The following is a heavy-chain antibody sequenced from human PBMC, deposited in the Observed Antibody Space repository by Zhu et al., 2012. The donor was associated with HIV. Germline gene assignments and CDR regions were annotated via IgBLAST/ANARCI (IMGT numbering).Heavy chain of an antibody. V-gene: IGHV4-38-2*01. D-gene: IGHD3-9*01. CDR2: IYHSGST. Sequence: QVQLQESGPGLVRPSETLSLTCGVSGFSISRGYVLGRGSGSPHGKGLEWIGSIYHSGSTYHNPSLRSRVTISVDTPKNQFPLKLRSVTAADTAVYYCARGQEYNDPLTGNHGANWFDPWGQGTLVTVSS. CDR1: GFSISRGYV. J-gene: IGHJ5*02. CDR3: ARGQEYNDPLTGNHGANWFDP.